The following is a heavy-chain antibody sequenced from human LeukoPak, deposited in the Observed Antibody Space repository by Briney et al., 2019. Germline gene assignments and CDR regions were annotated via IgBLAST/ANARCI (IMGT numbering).Heavy chain of an antibody. CDR2: IYYSGST. V-gene: IGHV4-59*01. D-gene: IGHD1-26*01. CDR3: ARSGEKWELLRAFDI. J-gene: IGHJ3*02. CDR1: GGSINYYY. Sequence: PSETLSLTCTVSGGSINYYYWSWIRQPPGKGLEWIGYIYYSGSTYYNPSLKSRVTISVDTSKNQFSLKLSSVTAADTAVYYRARSGEKWELLRAFDIWGQGTMVTVSS.